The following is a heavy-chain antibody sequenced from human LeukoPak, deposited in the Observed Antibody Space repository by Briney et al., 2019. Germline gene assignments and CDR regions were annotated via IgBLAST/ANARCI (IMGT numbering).Heavy chain of an antibody. J-gene: IGHJ4*02. CDR3: ARGGYSYGYDDDFDY. V-gene: IGHV4-59*01. Sequence: SETLSLTCTVSGGSISSYYWSWIRQRPGKGLEWIGYIYNSGSTNYNPSLKSRVTISVDTSKNKFSLKLSSVTAADTAVYYCARGGYSYGYDDDFDYWGQGTLVTVSS. CDR2: IYNSGST. CDR1: GGSISSYY. D-gene: IGHD5-18*01.